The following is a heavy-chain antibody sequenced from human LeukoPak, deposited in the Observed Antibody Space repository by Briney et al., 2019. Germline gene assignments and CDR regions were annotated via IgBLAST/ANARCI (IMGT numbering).Heavy chain of an antibody. CDR2: MFYSGNT. D-gene: IGHD1-1*01. V-gene: IGHV4-39*01. CDR3: ARSHTSGTTF. Sequence: SETLSLTRSVSGGSISSSNDYWGWIRQPPGKGLEWIGSMFYSGNTYYNPSLKSRLTISVDTSKNQFSLKLNSVTAADTAVYYCARSHTSGTTFWGQGTLVTVSS. J-gene: IGHJ4*02. CDR1: GGSISSSNDY.